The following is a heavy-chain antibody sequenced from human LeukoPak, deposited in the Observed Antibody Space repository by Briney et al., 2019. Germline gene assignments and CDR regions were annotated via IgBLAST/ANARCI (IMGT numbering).Heavy chain of an antibody. CDR2: ISAYNDNT. D-gene: IGHD4-23*01. CDR3: ARDRPTVALNHYNYYFYAMDV. J-gene: IGHJ6*02. Sequence: ASVKVSCKTSGYTFTSYGVTWVRQAPGQGLEWMGWISAYNDNTNYAQKLQGRVTMTTDTSTSTAYMELRSLRSDDTAVYYCARDRPTVALNHYNYYFYAMDVWGQGTTVT. CDR1: GYTFTSYG. V-gene: IGHV1-18*01.